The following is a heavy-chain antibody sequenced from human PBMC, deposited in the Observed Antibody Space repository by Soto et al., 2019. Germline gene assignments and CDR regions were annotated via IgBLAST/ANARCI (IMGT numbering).Heavy chain of an antibody. V-gene: IGHV1-2*04. Sequence: QVQLVQSGAEVKKPGASVKVSCKASGYTFTGYYMHWVRQAPGQGLEWMGWINPNSGGTNYAQKFQGWVTMTRDTSISTAYMELSRLRSDDTAVYYCAGDQIAAQGKYYYYYGMDVWGQGTTVTVSS. CDR2: INPNSGGT. D-gene: IGHD6-13*01. CDR3: AGDQIAAQGKYYYYYGMDV. CDR1: GYTFTGYY. J-gene: IGHJ6*02.